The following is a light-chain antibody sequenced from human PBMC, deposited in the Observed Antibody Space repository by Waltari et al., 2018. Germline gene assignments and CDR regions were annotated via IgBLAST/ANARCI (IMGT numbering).Light chain of an antibody. CDR1: QSLLHSDGYNY. V-gene: IGKV2-28*01. CDR3: MQALQTPRT. Sequence: VMTQSPLSLPVTPGEQASISCRSRQSLLHSDGYNYLDWYVQKPGQSPQLLIYATSNRAPGVPDRFSGSGSGTDFTLKISRVEAEDVGVYCCMQALQTPRTFGQGTRVEVK. J-gene: IGKJ1*01. CDR2: ATS.